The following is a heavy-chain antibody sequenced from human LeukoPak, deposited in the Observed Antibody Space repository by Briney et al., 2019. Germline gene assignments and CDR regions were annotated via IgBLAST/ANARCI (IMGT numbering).Heavy chain of an antibody. J-gene: IGHJ4*02. D-gene: IGHD5-12*01. CDR1: GFTFSSYS. CDR2: ISSSSSYI. Sequence: GGSLRLSCAASGFTFSSYSMNWVRQAPGKGLEWVSSISSSSSYIYYADSVKGRFTISRDKAKNSLYLQMNSLRAEDTAVYYCARDSGYETKPTDYWGQGTLVTVSS. CDR3: ARDSGYETKPTDY. V-gene: IGHV3-21*01.